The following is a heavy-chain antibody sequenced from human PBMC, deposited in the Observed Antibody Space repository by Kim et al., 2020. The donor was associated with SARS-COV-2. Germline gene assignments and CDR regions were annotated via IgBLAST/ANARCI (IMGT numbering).Heavy chain of an antibody. D-gene: IGHD3-10*01. V-gene: IGHV3-30*03. CDR3: TRYGSGSYSYYYGMDV. J-gene: IGHJ6*02. Sequence: SVKGRFTISRDNSKNTLYLQMNSLRAEDTAVYYCTRYGSGSYSYYYGMDVWGQGTTVTVSS.